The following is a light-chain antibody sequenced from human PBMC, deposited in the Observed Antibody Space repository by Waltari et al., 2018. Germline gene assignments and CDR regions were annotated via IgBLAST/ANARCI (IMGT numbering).Light chain of an antibody. CDR3: QQYNSDPFT. J-gene: IGKJ3*01. CDR2: QAS. Sequence: DIQMTQSPSTLSASVGDRVTITCRASQSISHWLAWYQQKPGKAPKLLIYQASSLESGVPSRFSGSGSGTEFTLNITNLQPDDFATYYCQQYNSDPFTFGPGTKVDIK. CDR1: QSISHW. V-gene: IGKV1-5*03.